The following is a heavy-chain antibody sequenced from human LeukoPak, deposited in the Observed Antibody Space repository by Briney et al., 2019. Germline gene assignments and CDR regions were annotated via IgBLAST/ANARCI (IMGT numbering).Heavy chain of an antibody. V-gene: IGHV4-59*01. Sequence: SETLSLTCAVYGGSFSGYYWSWIRQPPGKGLEWIGYIYYSGSTNYNPSLESRVTISVDTSKNQFSLKLSSVTAADTAVYYCARGPYSGSSYSVNAFDIWGQGTMVTVSS. CDR1: GGSFSGYY. J-gene: IGHJ3*02. CDR2: IYYSGST. D-gene: IGHD1-26*01. CDR3: ARGPYSGSSYSVNAFDI.